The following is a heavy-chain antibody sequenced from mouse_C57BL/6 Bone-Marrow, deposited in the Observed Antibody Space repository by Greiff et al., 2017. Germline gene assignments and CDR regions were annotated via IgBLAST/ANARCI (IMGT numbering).Heavy chain of an antibody. CDR3: ARERCYYYGSSRYWYFDV. CDR2: ISYDGSN. V-gene: IGHV3-6*01. D-gene: IGHD1-1*01. Sequence: EVKLMESGPGLVKPSQSLSLTCSVTGYSITSGYYWNWIRQFPGNKLEWMGYISYDGSNNYNPSLKNRISITRDTSKNQFFLKLNSVTTEYTATYYCARERCYYYGSSRYWYFDVWGTGTTVTVSS. J-gene: IGHJ1*03. CDR1: GYSITSGYY.